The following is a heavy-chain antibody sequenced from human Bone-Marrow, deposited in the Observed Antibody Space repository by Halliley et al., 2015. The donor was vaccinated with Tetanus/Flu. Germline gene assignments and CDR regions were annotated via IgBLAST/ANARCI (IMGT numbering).Heavy chain of an antibody. CDR2: IWNDGSNK. D-gene: IGHD3-22*01. J-gene: IGHJ4*02. V-gene: IGHV3-33*01. Sequence: SLRLSCAASGFTFSNYGMHWVRQAPGKGLAWVAVIWNDGSNKYYAESVKGRFTISRDNSKNILYLQMNRLGAEDTAIYYCARNSDGSGYPLDYWGQGTLVTVSS. CDR1: GFTFSNYG. CDR3: ARNSDGSGYPLDY.